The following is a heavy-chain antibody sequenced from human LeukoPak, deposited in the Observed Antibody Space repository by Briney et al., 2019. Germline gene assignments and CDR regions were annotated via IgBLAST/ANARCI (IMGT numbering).Heavy chain of an antibody. CDR3: AREDTELGFDY. J-gene: IGHJ4*02. CDR1: GYTFTGYY. Sequence: ASVKVSCKASGYTFTGYYMHWVRQAPGQGLEWMGIINPSGGSTSYAQKFQGRVTMTRDTSTSTVYMELSSLRSEDTAVYYCAREDTELGFDYWGQGTLVTVSS. D-gene: IGHD7-27*01. CDR2: INPSGGST. V-gene: IGHV1-46*01.